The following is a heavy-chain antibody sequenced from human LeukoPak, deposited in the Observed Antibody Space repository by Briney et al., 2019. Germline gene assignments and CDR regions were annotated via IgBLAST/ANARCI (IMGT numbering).Heavy chain of an antibody. CDR3: ARALGMVRGPRCCGMDV. Sequence: SETLSLTCTVSGGSISSGDYYWSWIRQPPGKGLEWIGYIYYSGSTYYNPSLKSRVTISVDTSKNQFSLKLSSVTAADTAVYYCARALGMVRGPRCCGMDVWAKGPRSPSP. V-gene: IGHV4-30-4*01. CDR1: GGSISSGDYY. CDR2: IYYSGST. D-gene: IGHD3-10*01. J-gene: IGHJ6*02.